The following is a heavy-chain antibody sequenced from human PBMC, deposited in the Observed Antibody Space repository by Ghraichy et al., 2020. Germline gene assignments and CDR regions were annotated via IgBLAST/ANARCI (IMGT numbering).Heavy chain of an antibody. CDR1: GFTFGDYA. Sequence: GESLNISCTASGFTFGDYAMSWFRQAPGKGLEWVGFIRSKAYGGTTEYAASVKGRFTISRDDSKSIAYLQMNSLKTEDTAVYYCTRDVPSDYGGNAVIDYWGQGTLVTVSS. V-gene: IGHV3-49*03. D-gene: IGHD4-23*01. CDR2: IRSKAYGGTT. J-gene: IGHJ4*02. CDR3: TRDVPSDYGGNAVIDY.